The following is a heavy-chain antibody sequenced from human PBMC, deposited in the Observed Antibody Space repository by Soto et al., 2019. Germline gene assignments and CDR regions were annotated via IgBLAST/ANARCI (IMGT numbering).Heavy chain of an antibody. CDR3: ASSFGYCSRTSCSWYYGLDV. J-gene: IGHJ6*02. CDR2: IYTSGST. V-gene: IGHV4-4*07. CDR1: GGSISSYY. Sequence: ETLSLTCTVSGGSISSYYWSWIRQPAGKGLEWIGRIYTSGSTNYNPSLKSRVTMSVDTSKNQFSLKLSSVTAADTAVYYCASSFGYCSRTSCSWYYGLDVWGQGTTVTVSS. D-gene: IGHD2-2*03.